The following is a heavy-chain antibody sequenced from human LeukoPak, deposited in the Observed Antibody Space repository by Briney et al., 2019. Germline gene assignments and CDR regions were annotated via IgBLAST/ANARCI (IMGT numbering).Heavy chain of an antibody. CDR3: ARDPVRVEQLVPDYYYMDV. CDR2: ISAYNGNT. J-gene: IGHJ6*03. V-gene: IGHV1-18*01. Sequence: ASVKVSCKASGGTFSSYATSWVRQAPGQGLEWMGWISAYNGNTNYAQKLQGRVTMTTDTSTSTAYMELRSLRSEDTAVYYCARDPVRVEQLVPDYYYMDVWGKGTTVTVSS. D-gene: IGHD6-6*01. CDR1: GGTFSSYA.